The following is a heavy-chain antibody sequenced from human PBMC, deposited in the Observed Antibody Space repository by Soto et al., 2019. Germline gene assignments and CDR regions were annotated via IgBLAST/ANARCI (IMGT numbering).Heavy chain of an antibody. D-gene: IGHD6-19*01. CDR1: GGSISSGGYS. CDR3: ASSSGWYFDWFDP. J-gene: IGHJ5*02. CDR2: IYHSGST. Sequence: SETLSLTCAVSGGSISSGGYSWSWIRQPPGKGLEWIGYIYHSGSTYYNPSLKSRVTISVDRSKNQFSLKLSSVTAADTAVYYCASSSGWYFDWFDPWGQGTLVTVSS. V-gene: IGHV4-30-2*01.